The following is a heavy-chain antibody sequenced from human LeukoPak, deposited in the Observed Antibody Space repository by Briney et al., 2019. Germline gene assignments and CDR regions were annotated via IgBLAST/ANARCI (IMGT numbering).Heavy chain of an antibody. CDR2: ISASSGST. CDR1: GLNFDDSA. V-gene: IGHV3-43*02. CDR3: AKESGKFDY. Sequence: PGGSLRLSCVASGLNFDDSAMHWVRQAPGKGLEWVSLISASSGSTFSADSVKGRFSISRDNSKNSLYLQMNSLRSEDTAMYYCAKESGKFDYWGQGTLVSVYS. J-gene: IGHJ4*02.